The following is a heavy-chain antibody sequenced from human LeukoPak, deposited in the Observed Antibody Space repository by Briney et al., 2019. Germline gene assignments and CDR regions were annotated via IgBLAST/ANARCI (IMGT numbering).Heavy chain of an antibody. CDR3: ARRVGGSDY. J-gene: IGHJ4*02. D-gene: IGHD3-10*01. CDR1: GYNFSKYW. Sequence: GESLKISCKASGYNFSKYWIGWVRQMPGKGLEWMGIIYPRDSDTRYNPSFQGQVTISADKSISTAYLQWSSLKASDTAMYYCARRVGGSDYWGQGTLVTVSS. CDR2: IYPRDSDT. V-gene: IGHV5-51*01.